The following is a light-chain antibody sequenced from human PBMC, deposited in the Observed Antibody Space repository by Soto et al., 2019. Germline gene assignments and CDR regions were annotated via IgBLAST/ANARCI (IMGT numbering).Light chain of an antibody. J-gene: IGLJ2*01. V-gene: IGLV6-57*04. CDR2: DGN. CDR3: QSYDANTRV. CDR1: SGYIADNY. Sequence: NFMLTQPHSVSESPGKTVTISCTRSSGYIADNYVQWYQQRPGSAPTTVIYDGNQRPSGVPDRFSGSIDRSSNSASLTISGLRTEDEADYYCQSYDANTRVFGGGTKGTVL.